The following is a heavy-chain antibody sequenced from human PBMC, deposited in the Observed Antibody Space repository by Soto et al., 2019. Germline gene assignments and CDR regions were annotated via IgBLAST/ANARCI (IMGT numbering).Heavy chain of an antibody. D-gene: IGHD1-26*01. J-gene: IGHJ4*02. V-gene: IGHV2-5*02. Sequence: QITLNESGPTLVKPMQTLTLTCNFSGFSLDSTAVGVGWLRQPPGKALECLALIYWDGDKRYNPSLTNRVIITKDTTKQQVVLTMTDMAPADTGTYFFAHFQLGGTFVRGATFDYWGQGVLVTVSS. CDR3: AHFQLGGTFVRGATFDY. CDR2: IYWDGDK. CDR1: GFSLDSTAVG.